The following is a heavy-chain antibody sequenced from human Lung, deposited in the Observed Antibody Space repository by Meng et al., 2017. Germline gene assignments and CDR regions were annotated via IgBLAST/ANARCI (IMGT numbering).Heavy chain of an antibody. Sequence: QVQLQQWGAGELKPSDTLSLTCAVYVGSFSGYQWNWIRQSPGKGLEWIGDINHRGRTNYNPSLKSRVTISVDTSKNQFSLKLSSVTAADTAVYYCARDQGGAGGYWGQGTLVTVSS. CDR1: VGSFSGYQ. CDR2: INHRGRT. D-gene: IGHD2-15*01. V-gene: IGHV4-34*01. J-gene: IGHJ4*02. CDR3: ARDQGGAGGY.